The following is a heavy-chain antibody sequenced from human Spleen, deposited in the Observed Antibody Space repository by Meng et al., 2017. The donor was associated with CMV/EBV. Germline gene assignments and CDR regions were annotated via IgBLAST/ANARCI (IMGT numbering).Heavy chain of an antibody. V-gene: IGHV4-31*02. Sequence: SGGAIRSGGYYWSWIRQHPGKGLEWIGYIYYSGSTYYNPSLKSRVTISVDTSKNQFSLKLSSVTAADTAVYYCARTPGAGAHGWFDPWGQGTLVTVSS. J-gene: IGHJ5*02. CDR3: ARTPGAGAHGWFDP. CDR2: IYYSGST. D-gene: IGHD6-19*01. CDR1: GGAIRSGGYY.